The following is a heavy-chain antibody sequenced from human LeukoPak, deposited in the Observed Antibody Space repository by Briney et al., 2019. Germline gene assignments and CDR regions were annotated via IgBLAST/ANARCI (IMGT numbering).Heavy chain of an antibody. CDR3: AGALYYYDSRSYDDFDY. V-gene: IGHV1-46*01. D-gene: IGHD3-22*01. CDR1: GYSLTRYY. J-gene: IGHJ4*02. CDR2: MNPSGTST. Sequence: EASVKVSCKASGYSLTRYYMHWVRQAPGQGLEWMGIMNPSGTSTNYAQKFQGRVIMTGDTSTSTVYMELRSLRSDDTAVYYCAGALYYYDSRSYDDFDYWGQGTLVTVSS.